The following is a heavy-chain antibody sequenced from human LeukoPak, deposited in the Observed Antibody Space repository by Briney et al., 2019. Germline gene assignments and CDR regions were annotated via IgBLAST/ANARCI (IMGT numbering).Heavy chain of an antibody. V-gene: IGHV1-69*04. CDR3: ARDRGDYYDSSGYYYVSY. D-gene: IGHD3-22*01. CDR1: GYTFTSYG. CDR2: IIPTLGIG. J-gene: IGHJ4*02. Sequence: GASVKVSCKASGYTFTSYGISWVRQAPGQGLEWMGRIIPTLGIGNYAQKFQGRVTITADKSTSTAYMELSSLRSEDTAVYYCARDRGDYYDSSGYYYVSYWGQGTLVTVSS.